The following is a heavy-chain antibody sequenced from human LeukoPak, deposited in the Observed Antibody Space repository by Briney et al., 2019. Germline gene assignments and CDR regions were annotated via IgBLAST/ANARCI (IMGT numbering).Heavy chain of an antibody. D-gene: IGHD5-12*01. J-gene: IGHJ4*02. CDR1: GFTFSSYG. CDR2: ISYDGSNK. V-gene: IGHV3-30*03. Sequence: GGSLRLSCAASGFTFSSYGMHWVRQAPGKGLEWVAVISYDGSNKYYADSVKGRFAISRDNSKNTLYLQMNSLRAEDTAVYYCATSSHVDIVATPLGYWGQGTLVTVSS. CDR3: ATSSHVDIVATPLGY.